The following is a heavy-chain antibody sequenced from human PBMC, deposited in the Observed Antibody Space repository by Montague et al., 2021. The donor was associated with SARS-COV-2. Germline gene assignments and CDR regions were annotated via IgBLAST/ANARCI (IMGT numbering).Heavy chain of an antibody. J-gene: IGHJ4*02. CDR3: ARDSHYYDSSGHFDY. V-gene: IGHV4-59*13. Sequence: SETLSLTCAVYGGSLSGYYWSWIRQPPGKGLEWIGYIYYSGSTNYNPSXXSRVTISVDTSKNQFSLKLSSVTAADTAVYYCARDSHYYDSSGHFDYWGQGTLVTVSS. D-gene: IGHD3-22*01. CDR1: GGSLSGYY. CDR2: IYYSGST.